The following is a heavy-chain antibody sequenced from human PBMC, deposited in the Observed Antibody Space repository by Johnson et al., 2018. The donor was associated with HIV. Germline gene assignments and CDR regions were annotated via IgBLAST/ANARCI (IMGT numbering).Heavy chain of an antibody. Sequence: VQLVESGGGLVQPGGSLRLSCAASGFTISSYDIHWVRQITGKSLEWVSAIGAAGEAYYPDSVKGRFTISRDNSKNTLYLQMNSLRDEDTAVYYCAKVAYSSSYLDAFDIWGQGTMVTVSS. J-gene: IGHJ3*02. CDR2: IGAAGEA. CDR3: AKVAYSSSYLDAFDI. V-gene: IGHV3-13*01. D-gene: IGHD6-6*01. CDR1: GFTISSYD.